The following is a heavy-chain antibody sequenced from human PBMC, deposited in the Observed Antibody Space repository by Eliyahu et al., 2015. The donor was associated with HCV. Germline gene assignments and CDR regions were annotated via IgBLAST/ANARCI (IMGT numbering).Heavy chain of an antibody. CDR1: GFSLSTSGVG. D-gene: IGHD3-3*01. J-gene: IGHJ4*02. Sequence: QITLKESGPTLVKPTQTLTLTCTFSGFSLSTSGVGVGWIRQPPGKALEWLALIYWDDDKRYSPSLKSRLTITKDTSKNQVVLTMTNMDPVDTATYYCAHSSGFWSGYYTPFGYWGQGTLVTVSS. CDR3: AHSSGFWSGYYTPFGY. CDR2: IYWDDDK. V-gene: IGHV2-5*02.